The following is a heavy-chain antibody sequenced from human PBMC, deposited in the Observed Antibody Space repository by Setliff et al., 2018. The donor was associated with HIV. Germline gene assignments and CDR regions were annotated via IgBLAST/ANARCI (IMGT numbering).Heavy chain of an antibody. CDR1: GFTFSSYW. CDR3: ARGGNCGGDCYEYYFDY. D-gene: IGHD2-21*01. J-gene: IGHJ4*02. Sequence: GGSLRLSCAASGFTFSSYWMHWVRQAPGKGLVWVSRINSDGSSTSYADSVKGRFTISRDNAKNTLYLQMNSLRAEDTAVYYCARGGNCGGDCYEYYFDYWGQGTLVTVSS. CDR2: INSDGSST. V-gene: IGHV3-74*01.